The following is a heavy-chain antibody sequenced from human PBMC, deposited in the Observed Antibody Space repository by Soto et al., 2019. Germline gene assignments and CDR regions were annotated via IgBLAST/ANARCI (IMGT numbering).Heavy chain of an antibody. CDR1: GYTFTNYA. D-gene: IGHD3-10*01. CDR3: ARGPLLWGDV. V-gene: IGHV1-3*01. Sequence: QVQLVQSGAEVKKPGASVKVSCKASGYTFTNYAMHWVRQAPGKRLEWMGWINAGNGNTKYSQKFQGRVTITRDTSASTAYIELRSLRSEDTAVYYCARGPLLWGDVWGQGTTVTVSS. CDR2: INAGNGNT. J-gene: IGHJ6*02.